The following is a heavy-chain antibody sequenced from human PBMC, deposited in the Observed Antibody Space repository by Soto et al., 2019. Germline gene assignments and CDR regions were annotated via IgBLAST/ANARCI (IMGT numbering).Heavy chain of an antibody. J-gene: IGHJ6*02. CDR2: INPNSGGT. Sequence: ASVKVSCKASGYTFTGYYMHWVRQAPGQGLEWMGWINPNSGGTNYAQKFQGWVTMTRDTSISTAYMELSRLRSDDTAVYYCARSREPPKQNYGMDVWGQGTTVTCSS. D-gene: IGHD1-1*01. CDR1: GYTFTGYY. V-gene: IGHV1-2*04. CDR3: ARSREPPKQNYGMDV.